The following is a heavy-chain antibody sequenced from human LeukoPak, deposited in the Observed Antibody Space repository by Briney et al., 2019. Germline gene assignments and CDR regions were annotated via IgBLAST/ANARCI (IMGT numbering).Heavy chain of an antibody. V-gene: IGHV3-23*01. CDR2: ISGSGGST. J-gene: IGHJ4*02. Sequence: GGSLRLSCAASGFTFSSYAMSWVRQAPGKGLEWVSAISGSGGSTYYADSVKGRFTISRDNSKNTLYLQMNSLRAEDTAVYYCAKDGEEYYYDSSGYYRRDYFDYRGQGTLVTVSS. CDR1: GFTFSSYA. D-gene: IGHD3-22*01. CDR3: AKDGEEYYYDSSGYYRRDYFDY.